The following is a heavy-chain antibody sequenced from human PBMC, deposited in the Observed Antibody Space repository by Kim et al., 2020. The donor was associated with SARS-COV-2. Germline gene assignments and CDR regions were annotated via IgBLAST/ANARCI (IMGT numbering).Heavy chain of an antibody. J-gene: IGHJ4*02. CDR3: ARDRSNQVYSLGD. V-gene: IGHV1-2*02. CDR2: INPNSGDT. Sequence: ASVKVSCKTSGYTFTNYYIHWVRQAPGQGLEWMGWINPNSGDTNYAQKFQGRVSMTSDTSRNTAYMEVIRLTSDDTAVYFCARDRSNQVYSLGDWGPGTL. CDR1: GYTFTNYY. D-gene: IGHD5-18*01.